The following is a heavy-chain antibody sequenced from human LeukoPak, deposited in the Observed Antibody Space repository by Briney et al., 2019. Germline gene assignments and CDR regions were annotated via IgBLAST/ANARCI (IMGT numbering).Heavy chain of an antibody. V-gene: IGHV3-30*01. D-gene: IGHD3-3*01. CDR1: GFTFSSYA. Sequence: GGSLRLSCAASGFTFSSYAMHWVRQAPGKGLEWVAVISYDGSNKYYADSVKGRFTISRDNSKNTLYLQMNSLRAEDTAVYYCARGDYDFWSGFAHGPEYFQHWGQGTLVTVSS. CDR2: ISYDGSNK. CDR3: ARGDYDFWSGFAHGPEYFQH. J-gene: IGHJ1*01.